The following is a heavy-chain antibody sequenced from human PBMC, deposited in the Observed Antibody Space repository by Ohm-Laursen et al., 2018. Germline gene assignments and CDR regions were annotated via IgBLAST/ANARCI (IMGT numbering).Heavy chain of an antibody. CDR2: IYSGGRA. CDR3: ARSPHAYCSGGTCCAEDHYYYGMDV. CDR1: GFTFDDYA. J-gene: IGHJ6*02. V-gene: IGHV3-53*01. Sequence: GPLRLSCTASGFTFDDYAMHWVRQAPGKGLEWVSVIYSGGRANYADSVKGRFTISSDNSKNTLYLQINSLRAEDMAVYYCARSPHAYCSGGTCCAEDHYYYGMDVWGQGTTVTVSS. D-gene: IGHD2-15*01.